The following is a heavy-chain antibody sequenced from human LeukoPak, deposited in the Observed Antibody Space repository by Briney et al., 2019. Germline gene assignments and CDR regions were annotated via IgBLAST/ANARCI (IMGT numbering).Heavy chain of an antibody. D-gene: IGHD6-13*01. CDR1: GYTFTGYY. CDR3: ARNIAAAAQDY. CDR2: IGPNSGGT. V-gene: IGHV1-2*02. J-gene: IGHJ4*02. Sequence: GASVKVSCKASGYTFTGYYMHWARQAPGQGLEWMGWIGPNSGGTNYAQKFQGRVTMTRDTSINTAYMELSRLRSDDTAVYYCARNIAAAAQDYWGQGTLVTVSS.